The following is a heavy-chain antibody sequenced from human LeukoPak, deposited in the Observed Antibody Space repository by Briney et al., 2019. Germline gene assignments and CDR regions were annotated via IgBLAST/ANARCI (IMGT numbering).Heavy chain of an antibody. CDR3: ARAFQSLGGLSLPDF. V-gene: IGHV7-4-1*02. J-gene: IGHJ4*02. Sequence: ASVKVSCKASGYTFTNYAMNLVRQAPGQGLEWMGWIHPSTVNPTYAQAFTGRFVFSLDTYVSTTYLQIRSLKAEDTDVYYCARAFQSLGGLSLPDFWGQGTLVTVSS. CDR1: GYTFTNYA. CDR2: IHPSTVNP. D-gene: IGHD3-16*02.